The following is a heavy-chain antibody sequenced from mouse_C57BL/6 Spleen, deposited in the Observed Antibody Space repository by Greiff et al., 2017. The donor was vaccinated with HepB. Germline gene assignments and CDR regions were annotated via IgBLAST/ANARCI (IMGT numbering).Heavy chain of an antibody. J-gene: IGHJ3*01. Sequence: QVHVKQSGPELVKPGASVKISCKASGYAFSSSWMNWVKQRPGKGLEWIGRIYPGDGDTNYNGKFKGKPTLTADKSSSTAYMQLSSLTSEDSAVYFCAREGGSSLAWFAYWGQGTLVTVSA. CDR3: AREGGSSLAWFAY. CDR2: IYPGDGDT. CDR1: GYAFSSSW. D-gene: IGHD1-1*01. V-gene: IGHV1-82*01.